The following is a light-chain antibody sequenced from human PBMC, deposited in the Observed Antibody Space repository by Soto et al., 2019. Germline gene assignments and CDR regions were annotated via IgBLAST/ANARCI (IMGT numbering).Light chain of an antibody. J-gene: IGLJ1*01. CDR3: SSYAGNRHFYV. V-gene: IGLV2-8*01. Sequence: QSVLTQPPSASGSPGQSVTISCTGTSSDVGGYNFVSWYQQHPGKAPKLMIYEVSKRPSGIPDRFSGSKSGNTASLTVSGLQAEDEAEYYCSSYAGNRHFYVFGTGTKLTVL. CDR2: EVS. CDR1: SSDVGGYNF.